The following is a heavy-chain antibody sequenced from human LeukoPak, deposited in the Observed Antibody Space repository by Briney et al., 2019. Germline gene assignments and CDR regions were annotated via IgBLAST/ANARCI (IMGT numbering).Heavy chain of an antibody. Sequence: GGSLRLSCAASGFTFSSYSMNWVRQAPGKGLEWVSYISSISSTMYYADSVRGRFTISRDNAKNSLYLQMDSLRDEDTAVYYCARMFAATGDSWGQGTLVTVSS. CDR3: ARMFAATGDS. D-gene: IGHD6-25*01. CDR1: GFTFSSYS. CDR2: ISSISSTM. V-gene: IGHV3-48*02. J-gene: IGHJ4*02.